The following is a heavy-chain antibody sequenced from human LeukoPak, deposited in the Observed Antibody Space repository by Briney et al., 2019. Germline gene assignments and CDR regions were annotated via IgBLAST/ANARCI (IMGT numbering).Heavy chain of an antibody. D-gene: IGHD2-2*01. Sequence: SETLSLTCTVSGGSISSGSYYWSWIRQPAGKGLEWIGRIYTSGSTNYNPSLKSRVTISVDTSKNQFSLKLSSVTAADTAVYYCARSRYLVVPAASNWFDPWGQGTLVTVSS. CDR1: GGSISSGSYY. CDR2: IYTSGST. J-gene: IGHJ5*02. V-gene: IGHV4-61*02. CDR3: ARSRYLVVPAASNWFDP.